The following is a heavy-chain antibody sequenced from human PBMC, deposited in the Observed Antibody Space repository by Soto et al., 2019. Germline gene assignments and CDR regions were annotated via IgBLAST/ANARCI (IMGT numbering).Heavy chain of an antibody. D-gene: IGHD3-16*01. V-gene: IGHV3-30*18. CDR1: GFTFSTYG. CDR2: ISFDGSNK. Sequence: QVQLVESGGGVVQPGRSLRLSCAASGFTFSTYGMHWVRQAPGKGLEWVAVISFDGSNKNYGDSVKGRFTISRDNSKNTLYLQMNSRRAEDTAVYYCAKDQGGGGSSSDYWGQGTLVTVSS. J-gene: IGHJ4*02. CDR3: AKDQGGGGSSSDY.